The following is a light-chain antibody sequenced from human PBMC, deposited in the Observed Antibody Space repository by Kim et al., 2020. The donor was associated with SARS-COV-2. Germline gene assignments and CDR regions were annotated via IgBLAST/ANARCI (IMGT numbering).Light chain of an antibody. V-gene: IGLV2-14*03. Sequence: GPSLTTSCTGTSSDVVGYNYVSWYQQHPGKAPKLMIYDVSNRPSGVSNRFSGSKSGNTASLTISGLQAEDEADYYCSSYTSSSTPVFGGGTQLTVL. CDR1: SSDVVGYNY. CDR2: DVS. J-gene: IGLJ3*02. CDR3: SSYTSSSTPV.